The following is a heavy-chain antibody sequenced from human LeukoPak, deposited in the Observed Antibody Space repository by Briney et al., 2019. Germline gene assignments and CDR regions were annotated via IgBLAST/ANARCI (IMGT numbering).Heavy chain of an antibody. V-gene: IGHV3-33*01. J-gene: IGHJ3*02. CDR1: GFTFSSYG. Sequence: GRSLRLSCAASGFTFSSYGMHWVRQAPGKGLEWVAVIWYDGSNKYYADSVKGRFTISRDNSKNTLYLQMNSLGAEDTAVYYCARQGGAVAGHAFDIWGQGTMVTVSS. D-gene: IGHD6-19*01. CDR2: IWYDGSNK. CDR3: ARQGGAVAGHAFDI.